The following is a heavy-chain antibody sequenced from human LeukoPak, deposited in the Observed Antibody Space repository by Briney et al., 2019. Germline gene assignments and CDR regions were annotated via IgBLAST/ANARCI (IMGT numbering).Heavy chain of an antibody. CDR2: IYYSGST. CDR1: GGSMSSYY. D-gene: IGHD4-17*01. V-gene: IGHV4-59*01. Sequence: SGTLSLTCTVSGGSMSSYYWSWIRQPPGKGLEWIGYIYYSGSTNYNPSLKSRVTISVDTSKNQFSLKLSSVTAADTAVYYCARGPDYGNVDYWGQGTLVTVSS. J-gene: IGHJ4*02. CDR3: ARGPDYGNVDY.